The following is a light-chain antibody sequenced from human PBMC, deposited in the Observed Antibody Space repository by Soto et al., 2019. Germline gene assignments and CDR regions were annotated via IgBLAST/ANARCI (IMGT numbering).Light chain of an antibody. CDR1: SSDIGRKP. V-gene: IGLV1-44*01. J-gene: IGLJ2*01. CDR2: TNS. Sequence: QSALTQPRSASGTPGQRVTISCSGSSSDIGRKPVNWYHQPPGTAPKLLIYTNSLRPSGVPDRFSGSKSGTSASLAITGLQSEDEANYYCAAWDDSLNALVFGGGTKVTVL. CDR3: AAWDDSLNALV.